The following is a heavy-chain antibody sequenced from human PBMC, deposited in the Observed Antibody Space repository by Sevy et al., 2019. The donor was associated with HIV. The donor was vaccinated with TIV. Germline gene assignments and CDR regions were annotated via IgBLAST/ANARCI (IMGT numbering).Heavy chain of an antibody. CDR3: ARDSGTVTLYYFDY. J-gene: IGHJ4*02. V-gene: IGHV4-38-2*02. CDR1: GYSISSGYY. D-gene: IGHD4-17*01. CDR2: IYHSGST. Sequence: SDTLSLTCAVSGYSISSGYYWGWIRQPPGKGLEWIGSIYHSGSTYYNPSLKSRVTISVDTSKNQFSLKLSSVTAADTAVYYCARDSGTVTLYYFDYWGQGTLVTVSS.